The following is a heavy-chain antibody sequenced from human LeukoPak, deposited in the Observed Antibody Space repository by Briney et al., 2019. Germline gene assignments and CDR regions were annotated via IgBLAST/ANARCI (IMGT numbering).Heavy chain of an antibody. J-gene: IGHJ6*02. Sequence: GASVKVSCKVSGYIINEYAIHWVRQAPGQRLEWMGWINTATFKTRYSQKFQGRLTIASDTSTSTAYMELRSLRSDDTAVYYCARDRAIAAASMDVWGQGTTVTVSS. CDR3: ARDRAIAAASMDV. D-gene: IGHD6-13*01. CDR1: GYIINEYA. V-gene: IGHV1-3*04. CDR2: INTATFKT.